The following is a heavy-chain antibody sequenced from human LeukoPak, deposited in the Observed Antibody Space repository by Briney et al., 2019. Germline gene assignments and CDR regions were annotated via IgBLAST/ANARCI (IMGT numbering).Heavy chain of an antibody. J-gene: IGHJ6*03. Sequence: GESLKISCKGSGYSFTSYWIGWVRQMPGKGLEWMGIIYPGDSDTRYSPSFQGQVTISADKSISTAYLQWSSLKASDTAMYYCARHSRAGTLFMTPDDYYYYYMDVWGKGTTVTVSS. CDR3: ARHSRAGTLFMTPDDYYYYYMDV. CDR1: GYSFTSYW. D-gene: IGHD2-21*01. V-gene: IGHV5-51*01. CDR2: IYPGDSDT.